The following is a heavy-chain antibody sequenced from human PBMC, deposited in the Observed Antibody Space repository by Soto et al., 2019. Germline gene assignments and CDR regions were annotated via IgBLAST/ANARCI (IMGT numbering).Heavy chain of an antibody. V-gene: IGHV3-48*02. D-gene: IGHD1-1*01. J-gene: IGHJ3*02. Sequence: GGSLRLSCAASGFTFSSYSMNWVRQAPGKGLEWVSYISSSSSTIYYADSVKGRFTISRDNAENSLYLQMNSLRDEDTAVYYCARDREVESLNDAFDIWGQGTMVTVSS. CDR1: GFTFSSYS. CDR2: ISSSSSTI. CDR3: ARDREVESLNDAFDI.